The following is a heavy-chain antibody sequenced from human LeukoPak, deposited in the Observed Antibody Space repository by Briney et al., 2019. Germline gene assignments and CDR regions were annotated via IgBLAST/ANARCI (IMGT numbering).Heavy chain of an antibody. CDR1: VFTFSSYA. CDR2: ISSNGGST. V-gene: IGHV3-64D*06. Sequence: PGGSLRLSCSASVFTFSSYAMHWLRQAPGKGLEYVSAISSNGGSTYYADSVKGRFTISRDNSKNTLYLQMSSLRAEDTAVYYCVKEGAAAVAGAYYFDYWGQGTLVTVSS. J-gene: IGHJ4*02. D-gene: IGHD6-19*01. CDR3: VKEGAAAVAGAYYFDY.